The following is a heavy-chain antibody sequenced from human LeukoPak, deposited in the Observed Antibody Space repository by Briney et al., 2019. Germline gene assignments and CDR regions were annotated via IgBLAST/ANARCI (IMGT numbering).Heavy chain of an antibody. D-gene: IGHD6-19*01. V-gene: IGHV1-2*02. CDR2: INSNSGGT. CDR1: GYTFTFYY. J-gene: IGHJ5*02. Sequence: GASVKVSFTSSGYTFTFYYMHWVRQAPGQGLEWMGWINSNSGGTNYAQKFQGRVTMTRDTSISTAYMELNTLRSDDTAIYYCARAGPLPYSSDTYNWLDPWGQGTLVTVSS. CDR3: ARAGPLPYSSDTYNWLDP.